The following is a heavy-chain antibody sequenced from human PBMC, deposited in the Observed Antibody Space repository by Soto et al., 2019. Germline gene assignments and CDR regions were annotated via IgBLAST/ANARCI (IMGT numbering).Heavy chain of an antibody. J-gene: IGHJ5*02. CDR2: INHSGST. CDR1: GGSFSGYY. D-gene: IGHD3-10*01. Sequence: PSETLSLTCAVYGGSFSGYYWSWIRQPPGKGLEWIGEINHSGSTNYNPSLKSRVTISVDTSKNQFSLKLSSVTAADTAVYYCARGRYYYGSGSFGRWFDPWGQGTLVTVSS. V-gene: IGHV4-34*01. CDR3: ARGRYYYGSGSFGRWFDP.